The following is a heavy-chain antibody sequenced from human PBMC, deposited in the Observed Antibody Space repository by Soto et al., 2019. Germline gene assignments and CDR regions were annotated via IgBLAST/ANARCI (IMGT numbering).Heavy chain of an antibody. CDR3: ARLGGYYQAFDS. J-gene: IGHJ4*02. Sequence: PSETLSLTCAVSGYSISSSNWWGWIRQHPGKGLEWIGYIYHSGSTYYNPSLKSRVTISVDSSKNQFSLKLDSVTAADTAVYYCARLGGYYQAFDSWGQGTLVTVSS. D-gene: IGHD3-22*01. CDR2: IYHSGST. CDR1: GYSISSSNW. V-gene: IGHV4-28*01.